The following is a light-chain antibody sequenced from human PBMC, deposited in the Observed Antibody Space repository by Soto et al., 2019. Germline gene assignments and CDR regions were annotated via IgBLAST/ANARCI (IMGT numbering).Light chain of an antibody. CDR3: QQRSNWPIT. V-gene: IGKV3D-20*02. CDR2: DVS. J-gene: IGKJ5*01. CDR1: HSVSSNY. Sequence: EIVLTQSPGTLSLSPGERATLSCRSSHSVSSNYLAWYQQKPGQAPRLLIYDVSNRATGIPARFSGSGSGTDFTLTISSLEPEDFAVYYCQQRSNWPITFGQGTRLEIK.